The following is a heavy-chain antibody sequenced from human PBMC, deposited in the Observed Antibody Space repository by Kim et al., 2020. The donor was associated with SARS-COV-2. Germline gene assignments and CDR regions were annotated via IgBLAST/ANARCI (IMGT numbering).Heavy chain of an antibody. CDR1: GFAFNNYW. Sequence: GGSLRLSCAASGFAFNNYWMNWVRQAPGKGLEWVAKIKVDGSDKYYVDTVKGRFTISRDNAKKSLYLQMNSLRAEDTAVYYCARAVTLFGVAEPYFDNWGQGILVTVSS. V-gene: IGHV3-7*04. CDR3: ARAVTLFGVAEPYFDN. J-gene: IGHJ4*02. D-gene: IGHD3-3*01. CDR2: IKVDGSDK.